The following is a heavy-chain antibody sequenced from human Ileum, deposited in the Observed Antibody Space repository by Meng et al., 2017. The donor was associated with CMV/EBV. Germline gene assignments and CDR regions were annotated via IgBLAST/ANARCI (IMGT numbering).Heavy chain of an antibody. V-gene: IGHV1-2*02. J-gene: IGHJ4*02. CDR1: GYPFSDHY. Sequence: ASVKVSCNASGYPFSDHYMFWGRQVPAQGLEWMGWINPSSGDTKYAQKFQDRVTMTRDMSNNTAYMELSRLRSDATPVYYCARDKCDSDCQLWLLDSWGQGTLVTVSS. D-gene: IGHD2-21*01. CDR2: INPSSGDT. CDR3: ARDKCDSDCQLWLLDS.